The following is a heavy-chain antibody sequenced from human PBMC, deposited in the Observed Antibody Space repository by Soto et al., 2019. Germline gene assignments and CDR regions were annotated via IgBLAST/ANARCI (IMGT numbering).Heavy chain of an antibody. CDR2: IIPIFGTA. CDR3: ARVDCSSTSCYAPYYYYYGMDV. D-gene: IGHD2-2*01. J-gene: IGHJ6*02. V-gene: IGHV1-69*13. Sequence: ASVKISCKASGGTFSSYAISWVRQAPGQGLEWMGGIIPIFGTANYAQKFQGRVTITADESTSTAYMELSSLRSEDTAVYYCARVDCSSTSCYAPYYYYYGMDVWGQGTTVTVSS. CDR1: GGTFSSYA.